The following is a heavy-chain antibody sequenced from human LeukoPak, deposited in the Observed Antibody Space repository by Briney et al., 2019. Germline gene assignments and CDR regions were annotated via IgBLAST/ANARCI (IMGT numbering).Heavy chain of an antibody. D-gene: IGHD2-21*01. CDR1: GFTFSSYG. CDR3: AKAYPKETHY. CDR2: ITGSGDRS. J-gene: IGHJ4*02. Sequence: PGGSLRLSCAASGFTFSSYGMSWVCQVSGKGLEWVSAITGSGDRSYYADSVKGRFTISRDNSKNTLYLQMNSLRAEDTAVYYCAKAYPKETHYWGQGTLVTVSS. V-gene: IGHV3-23*01.